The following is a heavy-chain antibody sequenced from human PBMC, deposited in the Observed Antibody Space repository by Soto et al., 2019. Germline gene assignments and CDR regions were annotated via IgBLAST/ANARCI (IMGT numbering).Heavy chain of an antibody. D-gene: IGHD2-2*01. CDR2: ISYDGSNK. Sequence: QVQLVESGGGVVQPGRSLRLSCAASGFTFSSYGMHWVRQAPGKGLEWVAVISYDGSNKYYADYVEGRFTISRDNSKKTLYLKMNSLRAEDRAVYYCAEGGYQRLSYFEYWGQGTLVNGFS. CDR1: GFTFSSYG. J-gene: IGHJ4*02. V-gene: IGHV3-30*18. CDR3: AEGGYQRLSYFEY.